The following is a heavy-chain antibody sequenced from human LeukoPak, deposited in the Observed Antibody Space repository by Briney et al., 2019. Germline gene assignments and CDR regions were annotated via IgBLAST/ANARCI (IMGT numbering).Heavy chain of an antibody. Sequence: SETLSLTCAVYGGSFSGYYWSWIRQPPGKGLEWIGEISHSGSTNYNPSLRSRVTISVDTSKNQFSLNLRSVTAADTAVYYCAREVGMSEPMDLDRWGQGTLVTVSS. CDR1: GGSFSGYY. CDR3: AREVGMSEPMDLDR. D-gene: IGHD3-10*01. J-gene: IGHJ5*02. CDR2: ISHSGST. V-gene: IGHV4-34*01.